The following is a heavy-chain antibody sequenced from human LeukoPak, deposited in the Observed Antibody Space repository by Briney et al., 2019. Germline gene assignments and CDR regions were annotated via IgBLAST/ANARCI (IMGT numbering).Heavy chain of an antibody. Sequence: PGGSLRLSCTASGFTFGDYVMSWFRQAPGKGLEWVGFIRSKAYGGTTEFAASVKGRFTISRDDSKSIAYLQMNSLKTEDTAVYCCTASSGWYYFDYWGQGTLVTVSS. V-gene: IGHV3-49*03. CDR3: TASSGWYYFDY. CDR2: IRSKAYGGTT. D-gene: IGHD6-19*01. CDR1: GFTFGDYV. J-gene: IGHJ4*02.